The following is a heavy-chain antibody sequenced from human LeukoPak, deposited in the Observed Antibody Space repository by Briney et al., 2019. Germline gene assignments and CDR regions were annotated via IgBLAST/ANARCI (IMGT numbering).Heavy chain of an antibody. J-gene: IGHJ4*02. CDR2: ISGSGGST. D-gene: IGHD3-22*01. Sequence: GGSLRLSCAASGFTFSSYAMSWVRQAPGKGLEWVSAISGSGGSTYYADSVKGRFTISRDNSKNTLYLQMNSLRAEDTAVYYCAKTGNYYDSSDVDYWGQGTLVTVSS. CDR3: AKTGNYYDSSDVDY. V-gene: IGHV3-23*01. CDR1: GFTFSSYA.